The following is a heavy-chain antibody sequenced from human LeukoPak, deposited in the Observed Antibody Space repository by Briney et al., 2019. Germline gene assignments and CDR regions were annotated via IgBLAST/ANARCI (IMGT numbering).Heavy chain of an antibody. D-gene: IGHD4-23*01. CDR2: IYYSGST. CDR1: GGSISSYY. CDR3: ARALSYGGNPDDAFDI. V-gene: IGHV4-59*01. Sequence: SSETLSLTCTVSGGSISSYYWSWIRQPPGKGPEWIGYIYYSGSTNYNPSLKSRVTISVDTSRNQFSLKLSSVTAADTAVYYCARALSYGGNPDDAFDIWGQGTMVTVSS. J-gene: IGHJ3*02.